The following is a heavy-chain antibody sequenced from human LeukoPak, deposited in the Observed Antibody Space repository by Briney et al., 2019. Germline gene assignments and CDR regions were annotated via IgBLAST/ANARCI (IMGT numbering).Heavy chain of an antibody. D-gene: IGHD1-26*01. V-gene: IGHV3-23*01. Sequence: GGSLRLSCAASGFDFKTLGMSWARQAPGKGLEWVSAIGGSGNTIYYADSVKGRFTVSRDNSKTTLYLQMNSLRADDTAVYYCAKGGPTGSNYFDFWGQGTLVTVSS. CDR2: IGGSGNTI. J-gene: IGHJ4*02. CDR3: AKGGPTGSNYFDF. CDR1: GFDFKTLG.